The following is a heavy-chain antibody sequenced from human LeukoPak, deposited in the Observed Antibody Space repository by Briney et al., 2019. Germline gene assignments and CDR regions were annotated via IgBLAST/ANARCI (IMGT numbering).Heavy chain of an antibody. D-gene: IGHD1-26*01. J-gene: IGHJ4*01. CDR1: GFTFSSYG. V-gene: IGHV3-30*02. CDR3: AKDPSGSYYHLFDY. Sequence: PGGSLRLSCAASGFTFSSYGMHWVRQTPGKELEWVAFIRYDGSNKYYADSVKGRFTISRDNSKNTLYLQMNSLRAEDTAVYYCAKDPSGSYYHLFDYWGHGTLVTVSS. CDR2: IRYDGSNK.